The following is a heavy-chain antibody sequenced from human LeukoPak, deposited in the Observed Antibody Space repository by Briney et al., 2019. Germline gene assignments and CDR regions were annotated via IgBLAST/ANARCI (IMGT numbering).Heavy chain of an antibody. D-gene: IGHD5-24*01. CDR2: IKQDGSEK. V-gene: IGHV3-7*01. CDR1: GFTFSSYA. Sequence: GGSLRLSCAASGFTFSSYAMSWVRQAPGKGLEWVANIKQDGSEKYYVDSVKGRFTISRDNAKNSLYLQMNSLRAEDTAVYYCARSPVEMATISDYWGQGTLVTVSS. J-gene: IGHJ4*02. CDR3: ARSPVEMATISDY.